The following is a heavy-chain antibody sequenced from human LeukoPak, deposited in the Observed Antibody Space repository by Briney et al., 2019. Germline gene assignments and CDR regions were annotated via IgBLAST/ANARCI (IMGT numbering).Heavy chain of an antibody. V-gene: IGHV4-39*01. Sequence: SETLSLTCTVSGGSIGSSSYYWVWIRQPPGKGLEWIGSIYYGGSTYYNPSLKSRVTISVDTSKNQFSLKLSSVTAADTAVYYCARLTYSSSSEGIDYWGQGTLVTVSS. CDR3: ARLTYSSSSEGIDY. CDR2: IYYGGST. D-gene: IGHD6-6*01. J-gene: IGHJ4*02. CDR1: GGSIGSSSYY.